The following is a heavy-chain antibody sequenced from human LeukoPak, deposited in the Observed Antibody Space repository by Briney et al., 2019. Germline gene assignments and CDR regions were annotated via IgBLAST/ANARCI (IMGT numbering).Heavy chain of an antibody. D-gene: IGHD1-1*01. CDR1: GFTFSSYS. CDR3: AREGRWNDDY. V-gene: IGHV3-21*01. CDR2: ISSSSSYI. Sequence: GGSLRLSCAASGFTFSSYSMNWVRQDPGKGLEWVSSISSSSSYIYYADSVKGRFTISRDNAKNSLYLQMNRLRAEDTAVYYCAREGRWNDDYWGQGTLVTVSS. J-gene: IGHJ4*02.